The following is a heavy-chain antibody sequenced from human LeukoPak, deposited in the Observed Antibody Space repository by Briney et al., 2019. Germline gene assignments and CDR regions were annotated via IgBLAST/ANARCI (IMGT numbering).Heavy chain of an antibody. CDR2: MNPNSGNK. D-gene: IGHD1-26*01. Sequence: GASVTVSFKASGYTFTSYDINWVRPATGQGLEWMGWMNPNSGNKGYPHKFQGRLTMTRNTPINKPYMYPSSLRSDDTAVYYCARGKITVGATVYWGQGTLVTVSS. V-gene: IGHV1-8*01. J-gene: IGHJ4*02. CDR3: ARGKITVGATVY. CDR1: GYTFTSYD.